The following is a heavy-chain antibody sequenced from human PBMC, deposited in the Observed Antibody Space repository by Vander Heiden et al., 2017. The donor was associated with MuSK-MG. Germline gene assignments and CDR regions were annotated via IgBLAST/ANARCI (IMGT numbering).Heavy chain of an antibody. CDR2: INWNGGST. Sequence: EVQLVESGGGVVRPGGSLRLSCAAHGFSCDYYGMSWVRQAPGKGLEWVSGINWNGGSTGYADSVKGRFTISRDNAKNSLYLQMNSLRAEDTALYYCARDPSGGGATYPFDYWGQGTLVTVSS. V-gene: IGHV3-20*04. J-gene: IGHJ4*02. CDR3: ARDPSGGGATYPFDY. D-gene: IGHD1-26*01. CDR1: GFSCDYYG.